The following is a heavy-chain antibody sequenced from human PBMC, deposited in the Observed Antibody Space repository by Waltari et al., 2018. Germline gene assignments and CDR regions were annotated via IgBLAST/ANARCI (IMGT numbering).Heavy chain of an antibody. CDR3: AANGGYSSGYGVDY. CDR2: ISYGGGST. D-gene: IGHD5-18*01. V-gene: IGHV3-23*01. J-gene: IGHJ4*02. CDR1: GFTFSNYA. Sequence: EVQVLESGGGLGQPGGSLRLSCAVSGFTFSNYAMTWVRQAPGKGLEWVSAISYGGGSTYYADFVKGRFTISRDNSKNTLYLQMNSLRAEDTAVHYCAANGGYSSGYGVDYWGQGTLVTVSS.